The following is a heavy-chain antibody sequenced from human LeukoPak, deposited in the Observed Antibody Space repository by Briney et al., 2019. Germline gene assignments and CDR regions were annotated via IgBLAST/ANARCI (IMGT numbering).Heavy chain of an antibody. D-gene: IGHD2-15*01. CDR2: IYPGDSDT. CDR1: GYSFTNYW. V-gene: IGHV5-51*01. CDR3: ARGYCGGGSCYSYDY. J-gene: IGHJ4*02. Sequence: GESLKISCKGSGYSFTNYWIGWVRQMPGKGLEWMGIIYPGDSDTRYSPSFQGQVTISADKSISTAYLQWSSLEASDTAMYYCARGYCGGGSCYSYDYWGQGALVTVSS.